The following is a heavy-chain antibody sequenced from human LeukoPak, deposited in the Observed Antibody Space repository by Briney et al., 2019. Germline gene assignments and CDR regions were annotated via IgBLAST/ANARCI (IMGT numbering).Heavy chain of an antibody. CDR2: ISGSGGST. V-gene: IGHV3-23*01. J-gene: IGHJ4*02. Sequence: QTGGSLRLSCAASGFTFSSYAMSWVRQAPGKGLEWVSAISGSGGSTYYADSVKGRFTISRDNAKNSLYLQMNSLRAEDTALYYCAKDMDGWSGVDYWGQGTLVTVSS. CDR3: AKDMDGWSGVDY. CDR1: GFTFSSYA. D-gene: IGHD6-19*01.